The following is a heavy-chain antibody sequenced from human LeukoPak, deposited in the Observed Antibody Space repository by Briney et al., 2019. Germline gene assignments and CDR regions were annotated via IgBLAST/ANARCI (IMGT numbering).Heavy chain of an antibody. J-gene: IGHJ4*02. D-gene: IGHD6-6*01. CDR2: IYYSGST. CDR3: ARGVEYSSSSCLGY. Sequence: PSETLSLTCTVSGGSISSYYWSWIRQPPGKGLEWIGYIYYSGSTNYNPSLKSRVTISVDTSKNQFSLKLSSVTAADTAVYYCARGVEYSSSSCLGYWGQGTLVTVSS. V-gene: IGHV4-59*01. CDR1: GGSISSYY.